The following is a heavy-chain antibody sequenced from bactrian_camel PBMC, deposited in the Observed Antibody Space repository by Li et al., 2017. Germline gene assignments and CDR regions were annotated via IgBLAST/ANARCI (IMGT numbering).Heavy chain of an antibody. J-gene: IGHJ4*01. CDR2: IAADGGIS. V-gene: IGHV3S1*01. D-gene: IGHD2*01. Sequence: HVQLVESGGGSVQPGGSLRLSCQAIDPPTIAPTISAYCMRWFRQAPGKEHEAVAGIAADGGISYADSVQGRFTVSQDNAKTMLYLQMNSLKPEDTAMYYCAALSRCTYYNGRVSYTSVKTWGRGTQVTVS. CDR1: DPPTIAPTISAYC. CDR3: AALSRCTYYNGRVSYTSVKT.